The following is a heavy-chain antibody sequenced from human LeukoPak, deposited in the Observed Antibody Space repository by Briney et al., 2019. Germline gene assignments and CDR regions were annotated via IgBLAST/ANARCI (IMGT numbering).Heavy chain of an antibody. D-gene: IGHD3-10*01. CDR3: ARDRTGMKRGNWFDP. J-gene: IGHJ5*02. CDR1: GYTFTGYY. V-gene: IGHV1-2*02. CDR2: INPNSGGT. Sequence: GASVKVSCKASGYTFTGYYMHWVRRAPGQGLEWMGWINPNSGGTNYAQKFQGRVTMTRDTSISTAYMELSRLRSDDTAVYYCARDRTGMKRGNWFDPWGQGTLVTVSS.